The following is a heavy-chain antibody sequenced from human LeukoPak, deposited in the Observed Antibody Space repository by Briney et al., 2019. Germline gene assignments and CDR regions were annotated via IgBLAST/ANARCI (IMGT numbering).Heavy chain of an antibody. CDR1: GFTFSSYG. J-gene: IGHJ6*03. V-gene: IGHV3-48*04. CDR3: ARSGRGYAYYYYYMDV. Sequence: GGSLRLSCAASGFTFSSYGTTWVRQAPGKGLEWVSYISSSSSTIYYADSVKGRFTISRDNAKNSLYLQMNSLRAEDTAVYYCARSGRGYAYYYYYMDVWGKGTTVTVSS. CDR2: ISSSSSTI. D-gene: IGHD3-22*01.